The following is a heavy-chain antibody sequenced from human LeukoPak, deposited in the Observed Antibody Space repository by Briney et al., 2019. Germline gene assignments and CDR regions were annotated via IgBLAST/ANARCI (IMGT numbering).Heavy chain of an antibody. CDR1: GGSISSGGYY. D-gene: IGHD5-12*01. J-gene: IGHJ4*02. Sequence: PSETLSLTCTVSGGSISSGGYYWSWIRQHPGKGLEWIGYIYYSESTYYNPSLKSRVTISVDTSKNQFSLKLSSVTAADTAVYYCARALHGGYDSHVTYYFDYWGQGTLVTVSS. CDR2: IYYSEST. V-gene: IGHV4-31*03. CDR3: ARALHGGYDSHVTYYFDY.